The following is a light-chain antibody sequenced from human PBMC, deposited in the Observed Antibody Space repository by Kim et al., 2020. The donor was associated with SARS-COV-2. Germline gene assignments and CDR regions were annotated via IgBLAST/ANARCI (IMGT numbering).Light chain of an antibody. CDR2: GAS. CDR3: QQYGSSPYT. Sequence: CPGERGTLSCRASQSVSSSYLAWYQQKPGQAPRLLIYGASSRATGIPDRFSGSGSGTDFTLTISRLEPEDFAVYYCQQYGSSPYTFGQGTKLEI. V-gene: IGKV3-20*01. CDR1: QSVSSSY. J-gene: IGKJ2*01.